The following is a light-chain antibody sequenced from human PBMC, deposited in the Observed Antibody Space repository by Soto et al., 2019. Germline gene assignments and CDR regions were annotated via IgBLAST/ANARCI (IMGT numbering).Light chain of an antibody. V-gene: IGKV1-5*03. CDR1: QSSSGS. CDR2: EAS. CDR3: RQDNGYWT. Sequence: DIQMTQSPSTLSASVGHRVTITCRASQSSSGSLAWYQQKPGKAPKLLIYEASNLKSGVPSRFSGSGYGTEYALTISSLQPDDSASYYCRQDNGYWTFGQGTRVEIK. J-gene: IGKJ1*01.